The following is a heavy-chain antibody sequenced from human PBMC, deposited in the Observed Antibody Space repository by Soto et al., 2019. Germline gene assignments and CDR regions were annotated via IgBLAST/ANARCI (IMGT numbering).Heavy chain of an antibody. CDR1: GGSIGSSDYY. D-gene: IGHD2-8*02. J-gene: IGHJ5*02. CDR3: TRRIDTEFDP. CDR2: SHYSGAT. V-gene: IGHV4-39*02. Sequence: QMQLQESGPGLVKPSETLSLTCTVSGGSIGSSDYYWGWIRQPPGRGLEWIGGSHYSGATHYNPALNSPVTISREPSRNNFSLKPVSVAAADTAGYYCTRRIDTEFDPWGQGTLVTVSS.